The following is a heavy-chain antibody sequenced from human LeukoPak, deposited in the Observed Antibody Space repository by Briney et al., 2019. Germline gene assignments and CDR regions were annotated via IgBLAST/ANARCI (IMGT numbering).Heavy chain of an antibody. Sequence: YPGGSLRLSCAASGFTFSSYTLNWVRQAPGKGLEWVAVISYDGNNKYYADSVKGRFTISRDNSKNTLYLQMNSLKPEDTAVYYCARERGTTVVTGSFDIWGQGTMVTVSS. CDR3: ARERGTTVVTGSFDI. D-gene: IGHD4-23*01. V-gene: IGHV3-30-3*01. J-gene: IGHJ3*02. CDR1: GFTFSSYT. CDR2: ISYDGNNK.